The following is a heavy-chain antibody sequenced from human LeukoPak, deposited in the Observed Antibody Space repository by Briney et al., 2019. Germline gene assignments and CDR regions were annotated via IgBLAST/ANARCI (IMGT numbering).Heavy chain of an antibody. CDR1: GGSISSDNHY. Sequence: SETLFLTCTVSGGSISSDNHYWSWIRQPPGKGLEWIGYIYYSGSTYYNPSLKSQITISVNTSNNQFSLKLSSVTAADTAVYYCASTQANWGSRNWFDPWGQGTLVTVSS. CDR3: ASTQANWGSRNWFDP. CDR2: IYYSGST. J-gene: IGHJ5*02. V-gene: IGHV4-30-4*01. D-gene: IGHD7-27*01.